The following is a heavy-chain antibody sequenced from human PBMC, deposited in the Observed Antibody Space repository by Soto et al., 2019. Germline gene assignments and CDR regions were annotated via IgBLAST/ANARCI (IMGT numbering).Heavy chain of an antibody. D-gene: IGHD6-13*01. CDR2: IYYSGST. J-gene: IGHJ5*02. V-gene: IGHV4-61*01. CDR3: ARAQKEAAGDNWFDP. Sequence: QVQLQESGPGLVKPSETLSLTCTVSGGSVSSGSYYWSWIRQPPGKGLEWIGYIYYSGSTNYNPSLQSRVTISVDTSKNQFSLKLSSVTAADTAVYYCARAQKEAAGDNWFDPWGQGTLVTVSS. CDR1: GGSVSSGSYY.